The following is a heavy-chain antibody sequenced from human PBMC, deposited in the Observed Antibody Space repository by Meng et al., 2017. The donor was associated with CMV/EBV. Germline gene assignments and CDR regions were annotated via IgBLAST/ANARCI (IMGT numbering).Heavy chain of an antibody. Sequence: ASAKVSCKASCYTFTSYGISSVRQAPGQGLEWMGWISAYNGNTNYAQKLQGRVTMTTDTSTSTAYMELRRLRSDDTAVYYCARDSFVLRFLEWFYPDWFDPWGQGTLVTVSS. J-gene: IGHJ5*02. CDR3: ARDSFVLRFLEWFYPDWFDP. V-gene: IGHV1-18*01. CDR2: ISAYNGNT. CDR1: CYTFTSYG. D-gene: IGHD3-3*01.